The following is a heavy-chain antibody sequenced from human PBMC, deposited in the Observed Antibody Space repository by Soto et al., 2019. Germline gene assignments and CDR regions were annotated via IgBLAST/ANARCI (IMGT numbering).Heavy chain of an antibody. CDR2: INAGNGNT. Sequence: GASVKVSCKASGYTFTSYAMHWVRQAPGQRLEWMGWINAGNGNTKYSQKFQGRVTITRDTSASTAYMELSSLRSEDTAVYYCARGIVVVPAAMHVWFDPWGQGTLVTVSS. J-gene: IGHJ5*02. D-gene: IGHD2-2*01. CDR3: ARGIVVVPAAMHVWFDP. V-gene: IGHV1-3*01. CDR1: GYTFTSYA.